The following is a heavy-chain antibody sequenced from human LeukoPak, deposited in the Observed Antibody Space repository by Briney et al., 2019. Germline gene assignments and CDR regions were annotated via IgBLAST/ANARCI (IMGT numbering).Heavy chain of an antibody. CDR3: ARGNGYNLDI. CDR2: ISGSGGST. V-gene: IGHV3-23*01. J-gene: IGHJ3*02. CDR1: GFTFSTYA. Sequence: PGGSLRLSCAASGFTFSTYAMSWVRQAPGKGLDWVSGISGSGGSTYYADSVKGRFTISRDNSKNTLYLQMNSLRAEDTAVYYCARGNGYNLDIWGQGTMVTVSS. D-gene: IGHD5-24*01.